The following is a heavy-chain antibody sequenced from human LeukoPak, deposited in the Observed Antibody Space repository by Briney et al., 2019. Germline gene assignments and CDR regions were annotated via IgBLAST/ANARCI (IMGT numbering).Heavy chain of an antibody. CDR3: ARGPYYYDSSGYIPRHDY. CDR2: IYYSGST. V-gene: IGHV4-31*03. CDR1: GGSISSGGYY. Sequence: SETLSLTCTVSGGSISSGGYYWSWIRQHPGKGLERIGYIYYSGSTYYNPSLKSRVTISVDTSKNQFSLKLSSVTAADTAVYYCARGPYYYDSSGYIPRHDYWGQGTLVTVSS. D-gene: IGHD3-22*01. J-gene: IGHJ4*02.